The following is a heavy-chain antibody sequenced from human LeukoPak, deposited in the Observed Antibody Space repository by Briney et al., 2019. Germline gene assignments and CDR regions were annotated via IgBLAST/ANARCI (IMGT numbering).Heavy chain of an antibody. D-gene: IGHD6-6*01. CDR3: AKDEKLAARQLSQIDY. J-gene: IGHJ4*02. V-gene: IGHV3-23*01. CDR1: GFTFSSYA. Sequence: PGGSLRLSCAASGFTFSSYAMSWVRQAPGKGLEWVSAISGSGGSTYYADSVKGRFTISRDNSKNTLYLQMNSLRAEDTAVYYCAKDEKLAARQLSQIDYWGQGTLVTVSS. CDR2: ISGSGGST.